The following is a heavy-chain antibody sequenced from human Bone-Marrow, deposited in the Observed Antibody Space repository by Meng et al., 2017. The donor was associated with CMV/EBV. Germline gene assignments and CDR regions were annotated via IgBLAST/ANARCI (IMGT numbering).Heavy chain of an antibody. CDR2: ISYDGSNK. CDR1: GFTFSGSA. D-gene: IGHD3-3*01. Sequence: GGSLRLSCAASGFTFSGSAMHWVRQAPGKGLEWVAVISYDGSNKYYADSVKGRFTISRDNSKNTLYLQMNSLRAEDTAVYYCARARITIFGVVIMYYYGMDVWGQGTTVTVSS. J-gene: IGHJ6*02. V-gene: IGHV3-30*04. CDR3: ARARITIFGVVIMYYYGMDV.